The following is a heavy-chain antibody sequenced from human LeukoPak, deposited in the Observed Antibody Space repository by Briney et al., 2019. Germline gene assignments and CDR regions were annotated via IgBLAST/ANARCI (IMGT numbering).Heavy chain of an antibody. CDR1: GGSFSGYY. V-gene: IGHV4-34*01. D-gene: IGHD3-22*01. CDR3: ARAPRIVVFNPKPLHSCYFDY. CDR2: INHSGST. Sequence: PSETLSLTCAVYGGSFSGYYWSWIRQPPGKGLEWIGEINHSGSTNYNPSLKSRVTISVDTSKNQFSLKLSSVTAADTAVYYCARAPRIVVFNPKPLHSCYFDYWGQGTLVTVSS. J-gene: IGHJ4*02.